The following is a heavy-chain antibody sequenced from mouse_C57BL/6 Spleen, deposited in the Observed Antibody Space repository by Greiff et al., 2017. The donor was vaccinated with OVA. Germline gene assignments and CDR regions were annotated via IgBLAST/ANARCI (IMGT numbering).Heavy chain of an antibody. J-gene: IGHJ1*03. CDR2: INPNNGGT. CDR3: ARGGYYGSRGWYFDV. CDR1: GYTFTDYN. Sequence: EVQLQQSGPELVKPGASVKMSCKASGYTFTDYNMHWVKQSNGKSLEWIGYINPNNGGTSYNQKFKGKATLTVNKSSSTAYMELRSLTSEDSAVYYCARGGYYGSRGWYFDVWGTGTTVTVSS. V-gene: IGHV1-22*01. D-gene: IGHD1-1*01.